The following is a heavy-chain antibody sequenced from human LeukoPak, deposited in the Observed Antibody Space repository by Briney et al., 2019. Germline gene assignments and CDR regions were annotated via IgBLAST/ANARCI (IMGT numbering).Heavy chain of an antibody. J-gene: IGHJ2*01. V-gene: IGHV3-23*01. Sequence: GGSLRLSCAASGFTFSSYATGWVRQPPGKGLEWVSGISSGGGRTYYTDSMKGRFTISRDNSKNTLYLQMNSLTAEDTALYYCANARGTSSSYFDLWGRGTLVTVSS. CDR2: ISSGGGRT. CDR1: GFTFSSYA. CDR3: ANARGTSSSYFDL. D-gene: IGHD6-6*01.